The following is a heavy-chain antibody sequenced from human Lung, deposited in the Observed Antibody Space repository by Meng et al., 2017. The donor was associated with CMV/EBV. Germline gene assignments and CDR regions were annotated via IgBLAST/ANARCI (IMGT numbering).Heavy chain of an antibody. CDR3: ARLPYGRSGSPWVI. V-gene: IGHV1-2*02. CDR2: INPNSGGT. J-gene: IGHJ3*02. D-gene: IGHD3-3*01. CDR1: GYTFTGYY. Sequence: ASVKVSXKASGYTFTGYYMHWVRQAPGQGLEWMGWINPNSGGTNYAQKFQGRVTMTRDTSISTAYMELSRLRSDDTAVYYCARLPYGRSGSPWVIWGQGTMVTVSS.